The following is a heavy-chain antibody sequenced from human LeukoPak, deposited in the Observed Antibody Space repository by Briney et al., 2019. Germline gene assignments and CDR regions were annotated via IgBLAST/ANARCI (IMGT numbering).Heavy chain of an antibody. J-gene: IGHJ6*03. CDR2: IYYNGST. CDR1: GGSISSSSYY. Sequence: PSETLSLTCTVSGGSISSSSYYWGWIRQPPGKGLEWIGDIYYNGSTNYNPSLKSRVTISVDTSKNHFSLKLSSVTAADTAVYYCAREGTYGTQSYYYYYMDVWGKGTTVTVSS. CDR3: AREGTYGTQSYYYYYMDV. D-gene: IGHD1-1*01. V-gene: IGHV4-61*03.